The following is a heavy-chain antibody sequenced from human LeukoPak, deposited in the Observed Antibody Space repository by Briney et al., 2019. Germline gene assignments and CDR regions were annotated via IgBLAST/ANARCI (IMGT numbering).Heavy chain of an antibody. CDR1: GGSISSGSYY. J-gene: IGHJ5*02. CDR3: ARDIVDTMVRATGWFDP. Sequence: SETLSLTCTVSGGSISSGSYYWSWIRQPAGKGLEWIGSIYHSGSTYYNPSLKSRVTISVDTSKNQFSLKLSSVTAADTAVYYCARDIVDTMVRATGWFDPWGQGTLVTVSS. D-gene: IGHD3-10*01. CDR2: IYHSGST. V-gene: IGHV4-39*07.